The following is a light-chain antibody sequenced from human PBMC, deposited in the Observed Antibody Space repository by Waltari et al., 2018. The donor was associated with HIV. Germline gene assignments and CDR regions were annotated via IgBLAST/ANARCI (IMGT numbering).Light chain of an antibody. CDR2: DAT. CDR1: GSDLGVYDF. Sequence: HSALTQPASVSGSPGQSISISCSGTGSDLGVYDFVSWYQQHPGRPPKLIIYDATTRPSEVSDRFSASKSGTTASLTITGLQDEDEADYFCSSVTTSQTYVFGSGTRVTVL. J-gene: IGLJ1*01. V-gene: IGLV2-14*03. CDR3: SSVTTSQTYV.